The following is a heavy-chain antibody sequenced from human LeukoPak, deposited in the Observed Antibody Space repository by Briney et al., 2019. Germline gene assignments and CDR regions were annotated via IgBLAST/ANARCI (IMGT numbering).Heavy chain of an antibody. CDR3: ARGIAAAGNAGWFDP. J-gene: IGHJ5*02. D-gene: IGHD6-13*01. CDR1: GYSISSGYY. V-gene: IGHV4-38-2*02. CDR2: IYHSGSA. Sequence: SETLSLTCTVSGYSISSGYYWGWIRQPPGKGLEWIGSIYHSGSANYNPSLKSRVTISVDTSKNQFSLKLSSVTAADTAVYYCARGIAAAGNAGWFDPWGQGTLVTVSS.